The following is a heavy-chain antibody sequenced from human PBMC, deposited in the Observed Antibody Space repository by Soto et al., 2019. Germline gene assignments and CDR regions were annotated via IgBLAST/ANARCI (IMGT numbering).Heavy chain of an antibody. J-gene: IGHJ4*02. Sequence: ASVKVSCTASGYTFTGYYMHWVRQAPGQGLEWMGWINPNSGGTNYAQKFQGWVTMTRDTSISTAYMELSRLRSDDSAVYYCARAVGATAADYWGQGTLVTVSS. CDR2: INPNSGGT. CDR1: GYTFTGYY. V-gene: IGHV1-2*04. CDR3: ARAVGATAADY. D-gene: IGHD1-26*01.